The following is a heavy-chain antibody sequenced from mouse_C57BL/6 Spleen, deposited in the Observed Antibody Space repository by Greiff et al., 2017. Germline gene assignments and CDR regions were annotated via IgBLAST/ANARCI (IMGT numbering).Heavy chain of an antibody. CDR3: ASTSWFAY. J-gene: IGHJ3*01. CDR2: ISSGSSTI. V-gene: IGHV5-17*01. D-gene: IGHD5-1*01. CDR1: GFPFSDYG. Sequence: EVQGVESGGGLVKPGGSLKLSCAASGFPFSDYGMHWVRQAPEKGLAWVAYISSGSSTIYYADTVKGRFTISRDNAKNTLFLQMTSLRSEDTAMYYCASTSWFAYWGQGTLVTVSA.